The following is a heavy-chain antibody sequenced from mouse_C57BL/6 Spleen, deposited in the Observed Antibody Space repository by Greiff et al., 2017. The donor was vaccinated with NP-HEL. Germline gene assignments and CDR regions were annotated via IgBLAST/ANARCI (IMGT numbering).Heavy chain of an antibody. CDR2: IYPGNSDT. D-gene: IGHD1-1*01. CDR1: GYTFTSYW. Sequence: EVQLQQSGTVLARPGASVKMSCKTSGYTFTSYWMHWVKQRPGQGLEWIGAIYPGNSDTSYNQKFKGKAKLTAVTSASTAYMELSSLTNEDSAVYYCTRSPLLLRKGSSFDYWGQGTTLTVSS. J-gene: IGHJ2*01. CDR3: TRSPLLLRKGSSFDY. V-gene: IGHV1-5*01.